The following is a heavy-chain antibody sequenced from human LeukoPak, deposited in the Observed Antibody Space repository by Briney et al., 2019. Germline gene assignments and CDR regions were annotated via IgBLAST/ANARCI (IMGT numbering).Heavy chain of an antibody. J-gene: IGHJ4*02. CDR2: INPYNGNT. V-gene: IGHV1-18*01. D-gene: IGHD3-22*01. Sequence: ASVKVSCNASGYTFISYVINGVRQAPGQGPEWMGWINPYNGNTKYAQKFQGRVTMTSDTSTSTSYMELRSLRSDDTAVYYCARLGSTGYVAIDYSYRGNLVTVAS. CDR3: ARLGSTGYVAIDY. CDR1: GYTFISYV.